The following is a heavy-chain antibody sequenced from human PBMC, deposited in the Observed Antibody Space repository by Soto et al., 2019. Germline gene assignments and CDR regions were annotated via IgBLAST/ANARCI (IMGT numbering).Heavy chain of an antibody. CDR3: ASSYCSSGSCYSQGSYYYMDV. V-gene: IGHV1-8*01. J-gene: IGHJ6*03. CDR2: MNPNSGNT. D-gene: IGHD2-15*01. Sequence: ASVKVSCKASGYTFTSYDINWVRQATGQGLEWMGWMNPNSGNTGYAQKFQGRVTMTRNTSISTAYMELSSLRSEDTAVYYCASSYCSSGSCYSQGSYYYMDVWGKGTTVTVSS. CDR1: GYTFTSYD.